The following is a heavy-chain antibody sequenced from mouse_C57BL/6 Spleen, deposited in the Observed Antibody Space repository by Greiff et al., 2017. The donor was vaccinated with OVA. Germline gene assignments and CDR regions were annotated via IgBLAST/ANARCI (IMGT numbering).Heavy chain of an antibody. CDR2: ISYDGSN. D-gene: IGHD2-4*01. J-gene: IGHJ4*01. CDR1: GYSITSGYY. CDR3: ARAGIYYDYDDAMDY. V-gene: IGHV3-6*01. Sequence: ESGPGLVKPSQSLSLTCSVTGYSITSGYYWNWIRQFPGNKLEWMGYISYDGSNNYNPSLKNRISITRDTSKNQFFLKLNSVTTEDTATYYCARAGIYYDYDDAMDYWGQGTSVTVSS.